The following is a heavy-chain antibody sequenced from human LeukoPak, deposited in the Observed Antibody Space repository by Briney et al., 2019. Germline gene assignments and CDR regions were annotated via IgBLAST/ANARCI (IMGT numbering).Heavy chain of an antibody. V-gene: IGHV1-46*01. CDR2: INPSGGST. CDR3: ARVNHYYDSSGYHDPFDY. D-gene: IGHD3-22*01. Sequence: GASVKVSCRASGYTFTGYYMHWVRQAPGQGLEWMGIINPSGGSTSYAQKFQGRVTMTRDTSTSTVYMELSSLRSEDTAVYYCARVNHYYDSSGYHDPFDYWGQGTLVTVSS. CDR1: GYTFTGYY. J-gene: IGHJ4*02.